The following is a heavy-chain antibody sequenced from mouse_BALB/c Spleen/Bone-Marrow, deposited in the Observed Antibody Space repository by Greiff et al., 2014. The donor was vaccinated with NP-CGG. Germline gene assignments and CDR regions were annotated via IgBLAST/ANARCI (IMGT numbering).Heavy chain of an antibody. CDR3: ARAITDAMDY. V-gene: IGHV1-54*01. CDR2: INSGSGGT. Sequence: VQLVESGAELVRPGTSVKVSCKGSGYAFTNYLIEWVKQRPGQGLEWIGVINSGSGGTKYNEKFKGKATLTADKSSSTAYMRLSSLTSDDSAVYFCARAITDAMDYWGQGTSVTVSS. D-gene: IGHD2-4*01. CDR1: GYAFTNYL. J-gene: IGHJ4*01.